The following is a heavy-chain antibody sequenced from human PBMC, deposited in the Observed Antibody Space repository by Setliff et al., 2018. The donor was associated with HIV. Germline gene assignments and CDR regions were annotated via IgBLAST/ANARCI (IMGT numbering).Heavy chain of an antibody. CDR1: GFTVSSNY. CDR3: ATDPHRRDGYNFDS. D-gene: IGHD2-21*02. CDR2: IYSGGST. J-gene: IGHJ4*02. Sequence: PGGSLRLSCAASGFTVSSNYMSWVRQAPGKGLEWVSVIYSGGSTYYADSVKGRFTVSRDNTKRSLYLQMNSLRAEDTAVYYCATDPHRRDGYNFDSWGQGTLVTVSS. V-gene: IGHV3-53*01.